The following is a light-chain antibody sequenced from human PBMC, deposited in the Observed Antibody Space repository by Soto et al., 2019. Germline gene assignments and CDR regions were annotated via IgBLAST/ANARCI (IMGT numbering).Light chain of an antibody. CDR1: RSDVGGYNY. V-gene: IGLV2-14*01. Sequence: QSVLTQPASVSGSPGQSITISCTGTRSDVGGYNYVSWYQQHPGKAPKLIIFEVSNRPSGVSNRFSGSKSGNKASLTISGLQGDDEADYNCSSYTSSTTQVFGNGTKVNV. CDR3: SSYTSSTTQV. CDR2: EVS. J-gene: IGLJ1*01.